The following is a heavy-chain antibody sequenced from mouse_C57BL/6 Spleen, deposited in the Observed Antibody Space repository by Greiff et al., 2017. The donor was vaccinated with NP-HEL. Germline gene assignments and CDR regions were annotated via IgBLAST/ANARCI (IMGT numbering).Heavy chain of an antibody. CDR3: ASFILDY. CDR2: INPNNGGT. CDR1: GYTFTDYY. D-gene: IGHD1-1*01. Sequence: VQLQQSGPELVKPGASVKISCKASGYTFTDYYMNWVKQSHGQSLEWIGDINPNNGGTSYNQKFKGKATLTVDKSSSTAYMELRSLTSEDSAVYYCASFILDYWGQGTTLTVSS. J-gene: IGHJ2*01. V-gene: IGHV1-26*01.